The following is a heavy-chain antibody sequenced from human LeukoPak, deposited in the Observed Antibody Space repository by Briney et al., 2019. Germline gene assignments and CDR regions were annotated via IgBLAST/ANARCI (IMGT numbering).Heavy chain of an antibody. Sequence: QTGGSLRLSCAASGFTVSSNYMSWVRQAPGKGLEWVSVIYSGGSTYYADSVKGRFTISRDNSKNTLYLQMNSLRAEDTAVYYCAGEIRYCSSTSCYPYFDYWGQGTLVTVSS. CDR1: GFTVSSNY. CDR3: AGEIRYCSSTSCYPYFDY. D-gene: IGHD2-2*01. J-gene: IGHJ4*02. CDR2: IYSGGST. V-gene: IGHV3-53*01.